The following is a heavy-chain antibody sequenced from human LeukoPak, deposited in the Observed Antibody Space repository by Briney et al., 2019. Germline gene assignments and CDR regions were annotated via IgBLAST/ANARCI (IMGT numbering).Heavy chain of an antibody. D-gene: IGHD4-23*01. J-gene: IGHJ5*02. CDR1: GGSLSSNNW. CDR2: IFHSGST. V-gene: IGHV4-4*02. Sequence: SETLSLTCAVSGGSLSSNNWWSWVRQPPGKGLEWIGEIFHSGSTNYNPSLKSRVTISVDKSKNQFSLKLSSVTAADTAVYYCARHSHGGNSNWFDPWGQGTLVTVSS. CDR3: ARHSHGGNSNWFDP.